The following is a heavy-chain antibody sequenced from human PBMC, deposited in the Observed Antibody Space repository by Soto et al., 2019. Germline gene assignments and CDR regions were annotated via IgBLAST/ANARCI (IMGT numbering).Heavy chain of an antibody. D-gene: IGHD3-16*01. J-gene: IGHJ6*02. CDR3: VMVDNYVTPTPQDV. V-gene: IGHV1-18*01. CDR2: ISPYTGNT. CDR1: GYIFVNYG. Sequence: QVQLVQSGDEVKKPGASVKVSCKASGYIFVNYGIAWVRQAPGQGLEWMGWISPYTGNTHSATKVQGRLTMTTDTSTSTADMDLGSLTSDDTAVYYCVMVDNYVTPTPQDVWGQGTTVTVYS.